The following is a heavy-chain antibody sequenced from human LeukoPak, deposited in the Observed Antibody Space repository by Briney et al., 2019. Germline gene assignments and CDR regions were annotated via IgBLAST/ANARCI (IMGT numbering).Heavy chain of an antibody. CDR1: RFTFGTNW. D-gene: IGHD2-21*02. CDR2: ITPAGSEK. V-gene: IGHV3-7*03. Sequence: GGSLRLSCAASRFTFGTNWMGWARQAPGKGLEWVASITPAGSEKYYANSMKGRFTISRDNAKNSLFLQMNSLRADDTGVYFCVSGGDSGYWGQGTLVTVSS. J-gene: IGHJ4*02. CDR3: VSGGDSGY.